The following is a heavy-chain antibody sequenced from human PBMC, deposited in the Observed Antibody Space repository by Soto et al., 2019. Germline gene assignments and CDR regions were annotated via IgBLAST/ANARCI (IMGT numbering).Heavy chain of an antibody. J-gene: IGHJ6*02. CDR2: IIPILGIA. CDR1: GGTFSSYT. D-gene: IGHD3-10*01. Sequence: QVQLVQSGAEVKKPGSSVKVSCKASGGTFSSYTITWVRQAPGQGLEWMGRIIPILGIANYAQKFQGRVTITADKSTSTAYMELSRLRSEYTAVYYCARGLWFGELSPAYGMDVWGQGTTVTVSS. V-gene: IGHV1-69*02. CDR3: ARGLWFGELSPAYGMDV.